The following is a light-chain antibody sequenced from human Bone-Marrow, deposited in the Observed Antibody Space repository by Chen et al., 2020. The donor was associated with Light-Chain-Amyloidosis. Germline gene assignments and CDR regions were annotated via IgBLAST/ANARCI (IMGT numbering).Light chain of an antibody. J-gene: IGLJ3*02. CDR3: QVWDRSSDRPV. V-gene: IGLV3-21*02. CDR1: NIGSTS. Sequence: SYVLTQSSSVSVAPGQTATIACGGNNIGSTSVHWYQQTPGQAPLLVVYDDSDRHSGIPERLSGSNSGNTATLTISRVEAGDEADYYCQVWDRSSDRPVFGGGTKLTVL. CDR2: DDS.